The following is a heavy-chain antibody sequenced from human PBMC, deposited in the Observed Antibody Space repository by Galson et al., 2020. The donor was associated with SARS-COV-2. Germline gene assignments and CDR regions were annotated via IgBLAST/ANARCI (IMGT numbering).Heavy chain of an antibody. CDR1: GFTFSSYA. CDR3: SKWHQGICRGTSGYGLWEGLGV. J-gene: IGHJ6*02. CDR2: ISDSGGST. D-gene: IGHD5-12*01. V-gene: IGHV3-23*01. Sequence: GGSLRLSCAASGFTFSSYAMTWVRQAPGKGLEWVSAISDSGGSTYYADSVKGRFTISRDQSKNTLYLQMNSLRAEDTAVYYWSKWHQGICRGTSGYGLWEGLGVWGQGTTVTVS.